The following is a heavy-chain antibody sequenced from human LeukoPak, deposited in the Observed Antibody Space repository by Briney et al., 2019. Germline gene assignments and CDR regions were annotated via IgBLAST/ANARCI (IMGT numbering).Heavy chain of an antibody. D-gene: IGHD2-21*01. Sequence: GGSLRLSCAASGFTFSSHCMNWARQAPGKGLEWVAIINPDGSQGSYVDSVKGRFAISRDNALNSLFLQMNSLSAEDTAVYYCARDPAYGALDIWGQGTTVTVSS. V-gene: IGHV3-7*01. CDR3: ARDPAYGALDI. J-gene: IGHJ3*02. CDR2: INPDGSQG. CDR1: GFTFSSHC.